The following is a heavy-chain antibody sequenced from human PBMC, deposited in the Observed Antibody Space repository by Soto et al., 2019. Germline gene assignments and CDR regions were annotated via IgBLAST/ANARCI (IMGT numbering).Heavy chain of an antibody. J-gene: IGHJ4*02. V-gene: IGHV3-48*01. D-gene: IGHD3-10*01. CDR1: GFTFSSYS. CDR3: VRDAGSLGY. Sequence: GGARRLSCVVSGFTFSSYSMDWVRQAPGKGLEWVSYITSGSSTIHYADSVKGRFTISRDNAKNSVFLQMNSLRVEDTAVYYCVRDAGSLGYWGQGTLVTVSS. CDR2: ITSGSSTI.